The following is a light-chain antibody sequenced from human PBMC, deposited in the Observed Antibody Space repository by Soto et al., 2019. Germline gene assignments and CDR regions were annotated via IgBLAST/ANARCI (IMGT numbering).Light chain of an antibody. CDR2: GAS. Sequence: IQMTQSPSSLAASVGDRFTFTLLASQDIGHSLAWYQQKPGKPIQLLIYGASTLHSGVPSRFSGSGSGTDFTLTISSLQPEDVATYYCQKYDSAPLTFGGGTKVDIK. CDR1: QDIGHS. J-gene: IGKJ4*01. CDR3: QKYDSAPLT. V-gene: IGKV1-27*01.